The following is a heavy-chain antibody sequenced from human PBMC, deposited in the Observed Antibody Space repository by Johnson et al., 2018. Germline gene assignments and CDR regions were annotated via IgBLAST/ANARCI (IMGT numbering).Heavy chain of an antibody. CDR1: GFNFSDYG. CDR3: AKDSGYLYGLDV. D-gene: IGHD3-22*01. V-gene: IGHV3-30*18. J-gene: IGHJ6*02. Sequence: QVQLVESGGGVVQPGRPLKLSCAASGFNFSDYGMHWVRQAPGKGLEWVAVLSYDGTNTSHADSVKGRFTISRDNSKNALYLQMNSLRTEDTTLYYCAKDSGYLYGLDVWGQGTTVIVSS. CDR2: LSYDGTNT.